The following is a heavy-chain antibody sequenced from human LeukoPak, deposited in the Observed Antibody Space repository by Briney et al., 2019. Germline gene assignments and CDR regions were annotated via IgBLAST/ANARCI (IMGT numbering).Heavy chain of an antibody. CDR1: GGSISSYY. CDR2: IYYSGST. CDR3: ARLRSSGYSDY. D-gene: IGHD3-22*01. J-gene: IGHJ4*02. Sequence: SETLSLTCTVSGGSISSYYWSWIRQPAGKGLEWIGSIYYSGSTYYNPSLKSRVTISVDTSKNQFSLKLSSVTAADTAVYYCARLRSSGYSDYWGQGTLVTVSS. V-gene: IGHV4-4*07.